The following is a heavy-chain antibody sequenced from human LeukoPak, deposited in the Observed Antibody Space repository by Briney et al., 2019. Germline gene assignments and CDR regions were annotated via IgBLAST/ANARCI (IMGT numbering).Heavy chain of an antibody. CDR1: GFTFSSYW. J-gene: IGHJ3*02. CDR2: IYYSGST. V-gene: IGHV4-59*12. CDR3: ASSKYDAFDI. Sequence: GSLRLSCAASGFTFSSYWMTWVRQAPGKGLEWIGYIYYSGSTYYNPSLKSRVTISVDTSKNQFPLKLSSVTAADTAVYYCASSKYDAFDIWGQGTMVTVSS.